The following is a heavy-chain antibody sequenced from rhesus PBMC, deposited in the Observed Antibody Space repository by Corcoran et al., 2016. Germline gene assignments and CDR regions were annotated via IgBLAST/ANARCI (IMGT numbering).Heavy chain of an antibody. J-gene: IGHJ4*01. CDR2: IYGGRGST. CDR3: ARETYSGRAFDY. CDR1: GGSISGFY. D-gene: IGHD6-25*01. V-gene: IGHV4-147*01. Sequence: QVQLQESGPGVVKPSETLALTCAVSGGSISGFYLWSWIHHPPGKGLELIGDIYGGRGSTSYNPALKSRVIVSIDTSKNQFSLKLRSVTDADTAVYYCARETYSGRAFDYWGQGVLVTVSS.